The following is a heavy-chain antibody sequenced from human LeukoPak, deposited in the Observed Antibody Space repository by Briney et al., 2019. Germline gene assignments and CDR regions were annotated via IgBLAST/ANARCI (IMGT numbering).Heavy chain of an antibody. CDR2: IYHSGST. D-gene: IGHD3-9*01. CDR1: GGSISSGGYS. V-gene: IGHV4-30-2*01. Sequence: SQTLSLTCAVSGGSISSGGYSWSWIRQPPGKGLEWIGYIYHSGSTYYNPSLKSRVTISVDRSKNQFSLKLRSVTAADTAVYYCARAQDILTGPSWFDPWGQGTLVTVSS. J-gene: IGHJ5*02. CDR3: ARAQDILTGPSWFDP.